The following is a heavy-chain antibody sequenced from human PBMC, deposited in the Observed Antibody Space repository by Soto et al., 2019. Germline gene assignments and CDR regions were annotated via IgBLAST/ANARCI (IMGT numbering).Heavy chain of an antibody. CDR2: ISSSGSTI. CDR3: ARDQTHYYDSSGLDY. D-gene: IGHD3-22*01. J-gene: IGHJ4*02. Sequence: GGSLRRSCAASGFTFSDYYMSWIRQAPGKGLEWVSYISSSGSTIYYADSVKGRFTISRDNAKNSLYLQMNSLRAEDTAVYYCARDQTHYYDSSGLDYCRQRPLVTVSS. CDR1: GFTFSDYY. V-gene: IGHV3-11*01.